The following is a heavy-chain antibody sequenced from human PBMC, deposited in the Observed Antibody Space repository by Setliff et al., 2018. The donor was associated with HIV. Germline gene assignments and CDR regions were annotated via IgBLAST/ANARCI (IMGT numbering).Heavy chain of an antibody. V-gene: IGHV2-5*02. D-gene: IGHD2-2*01. CDR1: GLSLSTGGVG. Sequence: SGPTLVNPSQTLTLTCTFSGLSLSTGGVGVGWIRHPPGKALEWLALIYWDDDTYYNPSLKSRVTITKDTSKNQVVLTMTNMDPVDTATYYCTRSPIVVVPAAAFDIWGQGTMVTVSS. CDR3: TRSPIVVVPAAAFDI. CDR2: IYWDDDT. J-gene: IGHJ3*02.